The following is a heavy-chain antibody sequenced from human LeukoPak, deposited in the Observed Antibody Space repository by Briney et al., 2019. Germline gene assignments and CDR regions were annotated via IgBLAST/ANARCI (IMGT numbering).Heavy chain of an antibody. CDR2: IRHDGSTK. J-gene: IGHJ4*02. CDR1: GFTFSSFS. D-gene: IGHD6-13*01. V-gene: IGHV3-7*03. CDR3: ARSVPYGTTWYGRSDC. Sequence: GGSLRLSCAASGFTFSSFSMIWVRQAPGKGLEWVANIRHDGSTKYYVDSVKGRFTISRDNAMNSLYLQMDSLRVEDTAIYYCARSVPYGTTWYGRSDCWGQGTQVTVSS.